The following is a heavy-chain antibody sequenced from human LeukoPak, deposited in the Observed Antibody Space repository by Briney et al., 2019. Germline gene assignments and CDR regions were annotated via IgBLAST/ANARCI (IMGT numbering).Heavy chain of an antibody. Sequence: SVKVSCKASGGTFSSYAISWVRQAPGQGLEWMGGIIPIFGTANYAQKFQGRVTITADESTSTAYMELSSLRSEDTAVYYCARGRWYYYDSSGYYPDYYYYMDVWGKGTTVTISS. CDR1: GGTFSSYA. V-gene: IGHV1-69*13. J-gene: IGHJ6*03. D-gene: IGHD3-22*01. CDR3: ARGRWYYYDSSGYYPDYYYYMDV. CDR2: IIPIFGTA.